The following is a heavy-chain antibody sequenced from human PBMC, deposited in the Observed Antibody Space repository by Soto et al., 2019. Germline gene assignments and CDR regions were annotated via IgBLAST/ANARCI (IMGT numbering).Heavy chain of an antibody. CDR3: ARAMQPAMIPDY. J-gene: IGHJ4*02. Sequence: QVPLVQSGAEVKKPGDSVKVSCKASGYTFTSYGISGVRQAPGQGLERMGWISAYNGNTNYAHKLQGRVTMTSDASTSTSYTELRRLRSYDTAVYYCARAMQPAMIPDYGGQGTLVTVSS. CDR2: ISAYNGNT. CDR1: GYTFTSYG. D-gene: IGHD2-2*01. V-gene: IGHV1-18*01.